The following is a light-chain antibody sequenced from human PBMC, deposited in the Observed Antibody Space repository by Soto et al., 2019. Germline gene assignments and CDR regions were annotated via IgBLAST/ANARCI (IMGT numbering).Light chain of an antibody. CDR1: NNDVGAYPY. J-gene: IGLJ2*01. CDR3: SSFATSGTTVI. CDR2: EVT. Sequence: QSALTQPASVSGSPGQSITISRTGTNNDVGAYPYVSWYQQHPGTAPKLIIYEVTNRPSGISDRFSGSKSGNTASLTISGLQAEDESDYYCSSFATSGTTVIFGGGTKLTVL. V-gene: IGLV2-14*01.